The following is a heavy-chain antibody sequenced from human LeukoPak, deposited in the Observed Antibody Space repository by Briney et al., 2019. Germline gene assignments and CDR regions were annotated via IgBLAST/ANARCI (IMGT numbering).Heavy chain of an antibody. V-gene: IGHV4-34*01. Sequence: SETLSLTCAVYGGSFSGYYWSWIRQPPGKGLEWIGEINHSGSTNYNPPLKSRVTISVDTSKNQFSLKLSSVTAADTAVYYCARGGSDILTGPRIFDYWGQGTLVTVSS. CDR1: GGSFSGYY. J-gene: IGHJ4*02. CDR2: INHSGST. CDR3: ARGGSDILTGPRIFDY. D-gene: IGHD3-9*01.